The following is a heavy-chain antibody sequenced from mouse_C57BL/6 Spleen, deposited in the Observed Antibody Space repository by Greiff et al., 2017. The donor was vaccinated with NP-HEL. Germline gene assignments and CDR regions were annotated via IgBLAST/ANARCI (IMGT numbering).Heavy chain of an antibody. V-gene: IGHV1-26*01. CDR2: INPNNGGT. CDR1: GYTFTDYY. Sequence: EVQLQQSGPELVKPGASVKISCKASGYTFTDYYMNWVKQSHGKSLEWIGDINPNNGGTSYNQKFKGKATLTVDKSSSTAYRELRSLTSEDSAVYYCARSGTTVVPYYYARDYWGQGTSVTVSS. D-gene: IGHD1-1*01. J-gene: IGHJ4*01. CDR3: ARSGTTVVPYYYARDY.